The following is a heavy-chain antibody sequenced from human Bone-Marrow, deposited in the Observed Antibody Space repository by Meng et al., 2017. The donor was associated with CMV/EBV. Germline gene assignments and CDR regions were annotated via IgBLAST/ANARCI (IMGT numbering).Heavy chain of an antibody. Sequence: GGSLRLSCAASGFTFSSYGMHWVRQAPGKGLEWVAVIWYDGSNKYYADSVKGRFTISRDNSKNTLYLQMNSLRAEDTTVYYCAKERKQDGYNYFDYWGQGNRVNGAS. CDR3: AKERKQDGYNYFDY. D-gene: IGHD5-24*01. J-gene: IGHJ4*02. V-gene: IGHV3-33*06. CDR2: IWYDGSNK. CDR1: GFTFSSYG.